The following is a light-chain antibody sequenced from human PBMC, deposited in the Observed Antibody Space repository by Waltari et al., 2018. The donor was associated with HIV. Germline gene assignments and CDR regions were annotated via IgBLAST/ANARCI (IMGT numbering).Light chain of an antibody. Sequence: AIQLTQSPSSLSASVGDRVTITCRASQGLRNALAWYQQKPGRPPKLLIYDASTLEGGVPSRSSGSMSGTDFNLTISNLQPEDSATYYCQQFRSYPRTFGQGATLEIK. CDR2: DAS. CDR1: QGLRNA. CDR3: QQFRSYPRT. J-gene: IGKJ2*01. V-gene: IGKV1-13*02.